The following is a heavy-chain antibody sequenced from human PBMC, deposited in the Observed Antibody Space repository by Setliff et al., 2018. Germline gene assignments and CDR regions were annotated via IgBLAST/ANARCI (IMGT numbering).Heavy chain of an antibody. Sequence: SETLSLTCTVSGGSISSYYWSWIRQPPGKGLEWIGYINYSGSTNYNPSLKSRVTISLDTSKKQFSLKLSSVTAADTAVYYCARKGISALSGAFDMWGQGTMVTVSS. J-gene: IGHJ3*02. CDR1: GGSISSYY. V-gene: IGHV4-59*01. CDR3: ARKGISALSGAFDM. D-gene: IGHD1-26*01. CDR2: INYSGST.